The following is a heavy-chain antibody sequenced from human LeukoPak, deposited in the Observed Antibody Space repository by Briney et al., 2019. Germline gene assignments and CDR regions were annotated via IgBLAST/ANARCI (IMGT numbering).Heavy chain of an antibody. Sequence: SETLSLTCTVSGGSISSSSYYWGWIRQPPGKGLEWIGSIYYSGSTYYNPSLKSRVTISVDTSKNQFSLKLSSVTAADTAVYYCARHRQRSALLWFGDNWFDPWGQGTLVTVSS. D-gene: IGHD3-10*01. CDR2: IYYSGST. CDR1: GGSISSSSYY. CDR3: ARHRQRSALLWFGDNWFDP. J-gene: IGHJ5*02. V-gene: IGHV4-39*01.